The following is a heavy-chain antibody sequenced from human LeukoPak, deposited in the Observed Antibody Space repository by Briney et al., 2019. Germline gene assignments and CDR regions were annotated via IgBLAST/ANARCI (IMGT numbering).Heavy chain of an antibody. CDR2: IYPGDSDT. CDR3: ARQVAFTISSPDAFDI. D-gene: IGHD3-9*01. V-gene: IGHV5-51*01. J-gene: IGHJ3*02. CDR1: GYSFTSYW. Sequence: GESLKISCKGSGYSFTSYWIGWVRQMPGKGLEWMGIIYPGDSDTRYSPSFQGQVTISADKSISTAYLQWSSLKASDTAMYYCARQVAFTISSPDAFDIWGQGTMVTVSS.